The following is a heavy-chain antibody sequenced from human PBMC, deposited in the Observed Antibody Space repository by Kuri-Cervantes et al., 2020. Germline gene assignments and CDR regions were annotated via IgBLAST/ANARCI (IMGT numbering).Heavy chain of an antibody. CDR3: TRDLNSRGKGAY. Sequence: GESLKISCAASGFTFSDYWMSWVRQAPGKGLEWVANIKPDGSVTVYVDSVKGRFTISRDNAKNSLSLQMNSLRVEDTAVYYCTRDLNSRGKGAYWGQGTLVTVSS. J-gene: IGHJ4*02. V-gene: IGHV3-7*01. CDR2: IKPDGSVT. D-gene: IGHD1-14*01. CDR1: GFTFSDYW.